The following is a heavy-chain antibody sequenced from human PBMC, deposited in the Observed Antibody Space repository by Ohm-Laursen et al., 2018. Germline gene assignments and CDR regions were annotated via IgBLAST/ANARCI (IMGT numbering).Heavy chain of an antibody. CDR3: ARTQANYYYFDY. CDR1: GGSISSYY. V-gene: IGHV4-4*07. D-gene: IGHD4/OR15-4a*01. J-gene: IGHJ4*02. Sequence: SETLSLTCTVSGGSISSYYWSWIRQPAGEGLEWIGRIYSSGSTDYNPSLKSRVTLSVDTSKNQFSLKLTSVAAADTAVYYCARTQANYYYFDYWGQGALVTVSS. CDR2: IYSSGST.